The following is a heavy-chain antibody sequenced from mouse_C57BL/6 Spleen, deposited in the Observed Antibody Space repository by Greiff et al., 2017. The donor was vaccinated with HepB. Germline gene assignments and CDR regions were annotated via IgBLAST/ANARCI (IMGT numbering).Heavy chain of an antibody. D-gene: IGHD1-1*01. V-gene: IGHV1-61*01. CDR1: GYTFTSYW. J-gene: IGHJ2*01. Sequence: QVQLQQPGAELVRPGSSVKLSCKASGYTFTSYWMDWVKQRPGQGLEWIGNIYPSDSETHYNQKFKDKATLTVDKSSSTAYMQLSSLTSEDSAVYYCARGATVEVNYFDYWGQGTTLTVSS. CDR3: ARGATVEVNYFDY. CDR2: IYPSDSET.